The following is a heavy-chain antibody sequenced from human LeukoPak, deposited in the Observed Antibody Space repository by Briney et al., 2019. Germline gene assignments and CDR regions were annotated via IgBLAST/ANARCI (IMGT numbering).Heavy chain of an antibody. Sequence: SETLSLTCTVSGGSISSYYWSWIRQHPGKGLEWIGYIYYSGSTYYNPSLKSRVTISVDTSKNQFSLKLSSVTAADTAVYYCARNVVVTAHQPYYYYGMDVWGQGTTVTVSS. J-gene: IGHJ6*02. CDR3: ARNVVVTAHQPYYYYGMDV. CDR2: IYYSGST. V-gene: IGHV4-59*06. CDR1: GGSISSYY. D-gene: IGHD2-21*02.